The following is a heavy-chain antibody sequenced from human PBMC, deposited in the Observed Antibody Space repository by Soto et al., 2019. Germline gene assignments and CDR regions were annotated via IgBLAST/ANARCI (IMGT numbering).Heavy chain of an antibody. V-gene: IGHV3-53*02. CDR1: GFTVSNNY. CDR3: TRDPTVTHPIFY. D-gene: IGHD4-17*01. CDR2: LYSGGIT. J-gene: IGHJ4*02. Sequence: EVQLVETGGGLIQPGGSLRLSCVASGFTVSNNYMSWVRQAPGKGLEWVTVLYSGGITFYADSVKGRFTISRDNSKNTLYLQMNSLRAEDTAVYYCTRDPTVTHPIFYWGQGTPVTVSS.